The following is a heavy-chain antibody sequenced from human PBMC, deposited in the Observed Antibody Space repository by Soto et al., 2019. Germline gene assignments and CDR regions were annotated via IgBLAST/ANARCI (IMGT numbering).Heavy chain of an antibody. CDR2: ISSSGGST. J-gene: IGHJ4*02. V-gene: IGHV3-64D*06. D-gene: IGHD3-10*01. CDR3: VKAGILWFGELLWTPYFDY. CDR1: GFTFSSYA. Sequence: GGSLRLSCSASGFTFSSYAMHWVRQAPGKGLEYVSAISSSGGSTYYADSVKGRFTISRDNSKNTLYLQMSSLRAEDTAVYYCVKAGILWFGELLWTPYFDYWGQGTLVTVSS.